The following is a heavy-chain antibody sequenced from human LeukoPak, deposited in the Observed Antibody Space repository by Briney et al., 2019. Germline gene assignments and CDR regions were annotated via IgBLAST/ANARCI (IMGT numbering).Heavy chain of an antibody. Sequence: GGSLRLSCAVSGFTVSSNYMSWVRQAPGKGLEWVSVIYSGGSTYYADSVKGRFTISRDNSRNTLYLQMNSLRAEDTAVYYCAKRWHYYDSSGYYYGDYWGQGTLVTVSS. V-gene: IGHV3-53*01. CDR2: IYSGGST. CDR3: AKRWHYYDSSGYYYGDY. CDR1: GFTVSSNY. D-gene: IGHD3-22*01. J-gene: IGHJ4*02.